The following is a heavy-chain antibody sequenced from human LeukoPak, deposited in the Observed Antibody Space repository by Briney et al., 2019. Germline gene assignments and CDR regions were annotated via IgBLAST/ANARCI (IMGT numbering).Heavy chain of an antibody. CDR2: IYTSGST. CDR3: ARQRVGTTALFDY. V-gene: IGHV4-4*09. J-gene: IGHJ4*02. CDR1: GGSISSYY. Sequence: PSETLSLTCTVSGGSISSYYWSWIRQPPGKGLEWIGYIYTSGSTNYNPSLKSRVTISVDTSKNQFSLKLSSVTAADTAVYYCARQRVGTTALFDYWGQGTLVTVSS. D-gene: IGHD1-1*01.